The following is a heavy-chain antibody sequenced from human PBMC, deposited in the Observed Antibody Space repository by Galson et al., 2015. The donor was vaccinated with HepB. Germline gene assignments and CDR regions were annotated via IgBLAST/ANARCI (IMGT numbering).Heavy chain of an antibody. J-gene: IGHJ3*02. CDR1: GFTFSSYA. CDR3: AKTGMGGTYDAFHI. Sequence: SLRLSCAASGFTFSSYAMSWVRQAPGKGLEWVSVISGSGSSTYYADSVRGRFTISRDNSRNTLFLQMNILRAEDTAVYYCAKTGMGGTYDAFHIWGQGTMVTVSS. V-gene: IGHV3-23*01. CDR2: ISGSGSST. D-gene: IGHD1-26*01.